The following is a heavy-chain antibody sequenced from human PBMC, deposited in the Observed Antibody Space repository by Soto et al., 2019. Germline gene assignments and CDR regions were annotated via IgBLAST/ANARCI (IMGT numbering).Heavy chain of an antibody. CDR2: IHDIGTT. D-gene: IGHD4-17*01. CDR3: ARVWGYGDYEANGFDP. V-gene: IGHV4-59*01. CDR1: GGSITNYY. J-gene: IGHJ5*02. Sequence: SETLSLTCTVSGGSITNYYWSWIRQPPGKGLEWIGYIHDIGTTNHNPSLKSRVTMSVDTSKNQFSLKLSSVTAADTAVYYCARVWGYGDYEANGFDPWGKGTRVTVSS.